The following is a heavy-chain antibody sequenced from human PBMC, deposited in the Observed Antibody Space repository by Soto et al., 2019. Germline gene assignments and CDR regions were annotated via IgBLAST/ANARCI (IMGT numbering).Heavy chain of an antibody. Sequence: PSETLSLTCTVSGGSISNHYWTWIRQPPGKGLEWIGYSHSSGSTDYNPSLRSRVTISVDTSKNQISLNLISVTAADTAVYFCARGGWSCDYWGQGILVTVSS. CDR2: SHSSGST. D-gene: IGHD6-19*01. V-gene: IGHV4-59*11. CDR3: ARGGWSCDY. CDR1: GGSISNHY. J-gene: IGHJ4*02.